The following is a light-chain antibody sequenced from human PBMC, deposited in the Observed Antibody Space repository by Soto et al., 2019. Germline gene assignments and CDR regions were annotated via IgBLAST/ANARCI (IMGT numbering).Light chain of an antibody. J-gene: IGKJ4*01. CDR2: DIS. Sequence: EIVMTQSPGTLSVSPGERVTLSCRASQSVTTNLAWYQQQPGQTPRLLIYDISARASGIPGRFSGSGSGTDFTLTISSLQSEDSAVYYCQQYRDWPLTFGGGTKVEI. CDR3: QQYRDWPLT. CDR1: QSVTTN. V-gene: IGKV3-15*01.